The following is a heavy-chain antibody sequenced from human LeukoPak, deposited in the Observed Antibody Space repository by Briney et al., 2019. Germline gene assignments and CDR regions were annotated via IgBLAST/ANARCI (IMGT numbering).Heavy chain of an antibody. V-gene: IGHV1-3*01. J-gene: IGHJ4*02. CDR3: AREIIYHSSGLYYFDY. D-gene: IGHD6-19*01. CDR2: INAGNGNT. CDR1: GYTFTSYA. Sequence: GASVKVSCTASGYTFTSYAMHWVRQAPGQRLEWMGWINAGNGNTKYSQKFQGRVTITADESTSTAYMELSSLRSEDTAVYYCAREIIYHSSGLYYFDYWGQGTLVTVSS.